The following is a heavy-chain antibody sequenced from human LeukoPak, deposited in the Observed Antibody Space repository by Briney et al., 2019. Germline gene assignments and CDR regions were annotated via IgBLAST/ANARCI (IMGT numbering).Heavy chain of an antibody. CDR1: GFTFTSSA. CDR3: AAGYNWNTPPFDP. J-gene: IGHJ5*02. V-gene: IGHV1-58*01. D-gene: IGHD1-1*01. CDR2: IVVGSGNT. Sequence: SVKVSCKASGFTFTSSAVQWVRQARGQRLEWIGWIVVGSGNTNYAQKFQERVTITRDMSTSTAYMELSSLRSEDTAVYYCAAGYNWNTPPFDPWGQGTLVTVCS.